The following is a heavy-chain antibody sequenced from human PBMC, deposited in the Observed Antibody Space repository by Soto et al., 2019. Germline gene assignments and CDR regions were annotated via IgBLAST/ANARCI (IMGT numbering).Heavy chain of an antibody. V-gene: IGHV1-8*01. J-gene: IGHJ4*02. CDR2: MTPSTGNT. CDR3: TRGDF. CDR1: GYTFTSYD. Sequence: QVQLVQSGPEAKKPGASVTVSCQASGYTFTSYDINWVRLATGQGLEWVGFMTPSTGNTGYAQKFQGRVTLTRSTSIRTAYLELSRLRSVDTAVYYCTRGDFWGQGTLVTVSS.